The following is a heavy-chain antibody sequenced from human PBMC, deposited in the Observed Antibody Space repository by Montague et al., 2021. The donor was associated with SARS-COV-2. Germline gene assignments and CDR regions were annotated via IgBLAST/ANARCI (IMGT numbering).Heavy chain of an antibody. CDR1: GFTVSSNY. Sequence: SLRLSCAASGFTVSSNYMSWVRQAPGKGLEWVSVIYSGGSTYYAXSVKSRFTISRDNSKNTLYLQMNSLRAEDTAVYYCARDQRRYGSGSYYGPHYYYYGMDVWGQGTTVTVSS. J-gene: IGHJ6*02. D-gene: IGHD3-10*01. CDR2: IYSGGST. CDR3: ARDQRRYGSGSYYGPHYYYYGMDV. V-gene: IGHV3-66*02.